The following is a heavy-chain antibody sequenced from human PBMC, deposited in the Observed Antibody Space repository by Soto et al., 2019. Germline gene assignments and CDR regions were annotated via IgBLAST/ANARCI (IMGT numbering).Heavy chain of an antibody. D-gene: IGHD3-22*01. CDR3: ARVLNYYDSSGYYFDY. CDR2: IIPIFGTA. CDR1: GGTFSSYA. Sequence: SVKVSCKASGGTFSSYAISWVRQAPGQGLEWMGGIIPIFGTANYAQKFQGRVTITADESTSTAYMELSSLRSEDTAVYYCARVLNYYDSSGYYFDYWGQGTLVNVSS. V-gene: IGHV1-69*13. J-gene: IGHJ4*02.